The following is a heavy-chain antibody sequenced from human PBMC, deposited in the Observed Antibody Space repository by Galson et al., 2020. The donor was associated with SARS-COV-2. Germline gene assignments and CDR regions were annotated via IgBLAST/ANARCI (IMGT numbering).Heavy chain of an antibody. CDR2: IYYSGCT. CDR3: ARDGPLETVDY. V-gene: IGHV4-39*07. J-gene: IGHJ4*02. D-gene: IGHD1-1*01. Sequence: SETLSLTCTVSGGSISSSSYYWGWIRQPPGKGLEWIGSIYYSGCTYYNPSLKSRVTISVDTSKNQFSLKLSSVTAADTAVYYCARDGPLETVDYWGQGTLVTVSS. CDR1: GGSISSSSYY.